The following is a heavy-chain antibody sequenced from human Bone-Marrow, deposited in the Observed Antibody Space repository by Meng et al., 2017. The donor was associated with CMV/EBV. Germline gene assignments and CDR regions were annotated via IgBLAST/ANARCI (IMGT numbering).Heavy chain of an antibody. V-gene: IGHV1-46*01. D-gene: IGHD2-2*02. J-gene: IGHJ5*02. Sequence: FTSYYMHWVRQARGQGVEWMGIINPSGGSTSYAQKFQGRVTMTRDTSTSTVYMELSSVRSEDTAVYYCARVGNCSSTSCYKDWFDPWGQGTLVTVSS. CDR2: INPSGGST. CDR1: FTSYY. CDR3: ARVGNCSSTSCYKDWFDP.